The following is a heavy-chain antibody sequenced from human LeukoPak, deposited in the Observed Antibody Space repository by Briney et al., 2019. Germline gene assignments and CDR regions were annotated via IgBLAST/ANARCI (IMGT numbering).Heavy chain of an antibody. V-gene: IGHV5-51*01. CDR3: ARLDSSGYYPSRGAFDI. D-gene: IGHD3-22*01. Sequence: RGESLKISCKGSGYSFTSYWIGWVRQMPGKGLEWMGIIYPGDSDARYSPSFQGQVTISADKSISTAYLQWSSLKASDTAMYYCARLDSSGYYPSRGAFDIWGQGAMVTVSS. CDR2: IYPGDSDA. CDR1: GYSFTSYW. J-gene: IGHJ3*02.